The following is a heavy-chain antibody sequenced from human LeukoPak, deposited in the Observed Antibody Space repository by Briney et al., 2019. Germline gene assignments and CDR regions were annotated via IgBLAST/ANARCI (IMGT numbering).Heavy chain of an antibody. Sequence: LPGGSLRLSCAASGFTFSNYWMHWVRQAPGKGLVWVSRVNSDGSSTGYADSVKGRFTISRDSAKNTLYPQMNSRRAEDTAVYYCARGSGDGYNWLLDPWGQGTLVTVYS. CDR2: VNSDGSST. J-gene: IGHJ5*02. D-gene: IGHD5-24*01. CDR3: ARGSGDGYNWLLDP. CDR1: GFTFSNYW. V-gene: IGHV3-74*01.